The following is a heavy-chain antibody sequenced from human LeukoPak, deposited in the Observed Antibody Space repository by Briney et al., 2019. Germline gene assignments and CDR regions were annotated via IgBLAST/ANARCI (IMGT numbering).Heavy chain of an antibody. CDR2: MYYSGST. CDR3: ARDGCPTTKSGCVGNWFDP. CDR1: GGSISSYY. D-gene: IGHD1-26*01. V-gene: IGHV4-59*01. J-gene: IGHJ5*02. Sequence: SETLSLTCTVSGGSISSYYWSWIGQPPGKGLEWIGYMYYSGSTNYNPSLKSRLTISVDTSKNQFSLRLSSVTAADTAVYYCARDGCPTTKSGCVGNWFDPWGQGTLVTVSS.